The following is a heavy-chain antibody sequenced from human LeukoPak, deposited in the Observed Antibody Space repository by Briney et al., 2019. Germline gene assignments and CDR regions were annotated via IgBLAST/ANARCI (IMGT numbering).Heavy chain of an antibody. CDR1: GFTFSSYA. CDR3: ARDLSRYYFDY. Sequence: GRSLRLSCAASGFTFSSYAMHWVRQAPGKGLEWVAVISYDGSNKYYADSVKGRFTISRDNSKNTLYLQMNSLRAEDTAVYYCARDLSRYYFDYWGQGTLVTVSS. J-gene: IGHJ4*02. V-gene: IGHV3-30*01. CDR2: ISYDGSNK. D-gene: IGHD2/OR15-2a*01.